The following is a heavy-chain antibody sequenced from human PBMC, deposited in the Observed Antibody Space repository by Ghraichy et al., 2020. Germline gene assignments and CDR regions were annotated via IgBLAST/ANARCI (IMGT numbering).Heavy chain of an antibody. V-gene: IGHV1-58*02. Sequence: SVKVSCKASGFTFTSSAMQWVRQARGQRLEWIGWIVVGSGNTNYAQKFQERVTITRDMSTSTAYMELSSLRSEDTAVYYCAADLMVEMATIGYFDLWGRGTLVTVSS. CDR1: GFTFTSSA. CDR3: AADLMVEMATIGYFDL. CDR2: IVVGSGNT. D-gene: IGHD5-24*01. J-gene: IGHJ2*01.